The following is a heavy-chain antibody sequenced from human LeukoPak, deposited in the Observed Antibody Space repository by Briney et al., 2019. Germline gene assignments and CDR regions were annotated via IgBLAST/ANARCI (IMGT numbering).Heavy chain of an antibody. J-gene: IGHJ4*02. CDR3: ARSWADGFYSSAFDY. Sequence: ASVKVSCKVSGATFTNYGFSWVRQAPGQGLEWMGWMNPNSGNTGYAQKFQGRVTITRNTSIGTAYMELSSLRSEDTAVYYCARSWADGFYSSAFDYWGQGTLVTVSS. D-gene: IGHD6-25*01. CDR2: MNPNSGNT. CDR1: GATFTNYG. V-gene: IGHV1-8*03.